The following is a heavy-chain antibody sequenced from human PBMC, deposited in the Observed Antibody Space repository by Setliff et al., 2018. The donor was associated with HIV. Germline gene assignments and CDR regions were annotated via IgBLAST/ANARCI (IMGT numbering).Heavy chain of an antibody. CDR3: ARDYLSSSTWYGGLGY. V-gene: IGHV3-7*03. D-gene: IGHD6-13*01. Sequence: GGSLRLSCAASGFTFPTYWISWVRQAPGKGLEWVAIIKGDGSDNRYGDSVKGRFTISRDNAKNSLYLQMNSLRAEDTAVYYCARDYLSSSTWYGGLGYWGLEPWSPSPQ. J-gene: IGHJ4*01. CDR2: IKGDGSDN. CDR1: GFTFPTYW.